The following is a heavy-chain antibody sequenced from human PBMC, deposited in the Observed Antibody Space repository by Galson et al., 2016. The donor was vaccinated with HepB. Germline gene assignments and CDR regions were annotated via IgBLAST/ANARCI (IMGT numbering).Heavy chain of an antibody. V-gene: IGHV4-31*03. D-gene: IGHD3-3*01. CDR1: GGSISSGGYY. J-gene: IGHJ4*02. CDR3: ARVGRLDFWSGFYVPPFDY. Sequence: LSLTCTVSGGSISSGGYYWSWIRQHPGKGLEWVGFTSYSGSAHYNPSLKSRLTMSVDTSKNQLSLKLFSVTAADTAVYYCARVGRLDFWSGFYVPPFDYWGQGTLVTVSS. CDR2: TSYSGSA.